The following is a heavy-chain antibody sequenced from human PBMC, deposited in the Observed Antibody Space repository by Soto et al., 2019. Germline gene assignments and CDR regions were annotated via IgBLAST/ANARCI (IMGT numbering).Heavy chain of an antibody. D-gene: IGHD6-13*01. CDR1: GGSISSSSYY. Sequence: SETLSLTCTVSGGSISSSSYYWGWIRQPPGKGLEWIGSIYYSGSTYYNPSLKSRVTISVDTSKNQFSLKLSSVTAADTAVYYCARHGPPGRSSWFYWGQGTLVTVSS. CDR3: ARHGPPGRSSWFY. CDR2: IYYSGST. V-gene: IGHV4-39*01. J-gene: IGHJ4*02.